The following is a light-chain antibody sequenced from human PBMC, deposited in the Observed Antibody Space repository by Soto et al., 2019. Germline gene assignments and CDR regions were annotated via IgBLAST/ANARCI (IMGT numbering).Light chain of an antibody. CDR1: SSDVGGYNY. CDR3: CSHTTNYTYV. V-gene: IGLV2-8*01. Sequence: QSALTQPPSASGSPGQSVAISCTGTSSDVGGYNYVSWYQQHPGKAPKLMIYEVNKRPSGVPDRFSGSKSGNTASLTVSGLQAEDEADYYCCSHTTNYTYVFGTGTKLTVL. CDR2: EVN. J-gene: IGLJ1*01.